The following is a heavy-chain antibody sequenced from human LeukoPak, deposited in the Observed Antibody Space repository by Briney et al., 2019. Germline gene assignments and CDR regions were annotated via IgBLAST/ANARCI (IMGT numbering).Heavy chain of an antibody. CDR1: GFTFSSYD. V-gene: IGHV3-13*01. CDR3: ARATAGFDY. Sequence: GGSLRLSCAASGFTFSSYDMHWVRQTTGKGLEWVSGIGTAGATYYPGSVKGRFTISREKAKNSLYLQMNNLRAGDTAVYYCARATAGFDYWGQGTLVTVSS. J-gene: IGHJ4*02. CDR2: IGTAGAT.